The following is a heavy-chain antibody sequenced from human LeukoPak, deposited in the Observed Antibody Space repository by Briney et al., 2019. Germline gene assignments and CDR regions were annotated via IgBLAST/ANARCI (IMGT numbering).Heavy chain of an antibody. CDR3: ARGGGRTYYYDSSGYPFDF. CDR2: IYGGDNT. V-gene: IGHV3-66*01. Sequence: GGSLRLSCAASGFTFSSYAMSWVRQAPGKGLEWVSIIYGGDNTYYADSVKGRFTISRDNSKNTLYLQMNSLRAEDTAVYYCARGGGRTYYYDSSGYPFDFWGQGTLVTVSS. D-gene: IGHD3-22*01. CDR1: GFTFSSYA. J-gene: IGHJ4*02.